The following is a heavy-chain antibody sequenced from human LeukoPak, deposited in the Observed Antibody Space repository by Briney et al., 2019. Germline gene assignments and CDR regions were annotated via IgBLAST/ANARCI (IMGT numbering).Heavy chain of an antibody. Sequence: GSSVKLSCKASGATFSSYDISWVRQAPGPGLEWMGGIIPILGTANYAQKFQGRVTITADESTSTAYLELSSLRSEDTAVYYCARDISGLEVTPYYYGMDVWGQGTTVTVSS. J-gene: IGHJ6*02. CDR3: ARDISGLEVTPYYYGMDV. V-gene: IGHV1-69*01. D-gene: IGHD3-22*01. CDR1: GATFSSYD. CDR2: IIPILGTA.